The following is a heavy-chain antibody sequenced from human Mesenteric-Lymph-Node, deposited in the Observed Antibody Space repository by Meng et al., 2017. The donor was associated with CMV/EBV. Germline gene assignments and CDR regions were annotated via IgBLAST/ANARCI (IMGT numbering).Heavy chain of an antibody. CDR1: GFTFSGYA. V-gene: IGHV3-30*02. CDR2: IRTDGSSK. Sequence: GGSLRLSCEVSGFTFSGYAMHWVRQAPGKGLEWVAFIRTDGSSKYYRDPVKGRFTISRDNSSNTLYLQMNGQRAEDTAVYFCGKGVRDGELGDDWGQGTLVTVSS. CDR3: GKGVRDGELGDD. J-gene: IGHJ4*02. D-gene: IGHD3-10*01.